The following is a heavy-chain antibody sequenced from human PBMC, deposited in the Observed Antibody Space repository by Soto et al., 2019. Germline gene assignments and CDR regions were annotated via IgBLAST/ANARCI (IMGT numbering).Heavy chain of an antibody. CDR3: AKDKRHYYDSSGYYLTDAFDI. D-gene: IGHD3-22*01. V-gene: IGHV3-15*07. CDR1: GFTFSNAW. CDR2: IKSKSDGGTT. J-gene: IGHJ3*02. Sequence: GGSLRLSCAASGFTFSNAWMNWVRQAPGKGLEWVGRIKSKSDGGTTDYAAPVKGRFTISRDNSKTTLYLQMNSLRAEDTAVYYCAKDKRHYYDSSGYYLTDAFDIWGQGTMVTVSS.